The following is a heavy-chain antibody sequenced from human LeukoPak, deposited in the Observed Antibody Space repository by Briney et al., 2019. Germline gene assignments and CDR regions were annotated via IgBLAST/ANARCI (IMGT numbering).Heavy chain of an antibody. J-gene: IGHJ4*02. CDR3: ARGAAASY. D-gene: IGHD6-25*01. CDR2: IYTSGST. CDR1: GGSISSGSYY. Sequence: SETLSLTCTVSGGSISSGSYYWSWIRQPAGKGLEWIGRIYTSGSTNYNPSLKSRVTISVDTSKNQFSLKLSSVTAADTAVYYCARGAAASYWGQGTLVTVSS. V-gene: IGHV4-61*02.